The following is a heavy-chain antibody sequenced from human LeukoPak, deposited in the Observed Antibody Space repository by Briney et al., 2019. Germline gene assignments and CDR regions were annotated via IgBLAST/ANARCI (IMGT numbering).Heavy chain of an antibody. CDR2: INPNSGGT. J-gene: IGHJ4*02. CDR3: ARISSSWYMYEVDY. V-gene: IGHV1-2*02. CDR1: GYTFTGYY. Sequence: GASVKLSCKASGYTFTGYYMHWVRQAPGQGLEWMGWINPNSGGTNYAQKFQGRVTMTRDTSISTAYMELSRLRSDDTAVYYCARISSSWYMYEVDYWGQGTLVTVSS. D-gene: IGHD6-13*01.